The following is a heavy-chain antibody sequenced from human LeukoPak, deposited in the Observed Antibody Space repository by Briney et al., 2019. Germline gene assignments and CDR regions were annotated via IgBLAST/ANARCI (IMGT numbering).Heavy chain of an antibody. D-gene: IGHD2-21*02. CDR1: GFTFSSSW. Sequence: SGGSLRLSCAASGFTFSSSWMSWVRQAPRKGLEWVANIKPDESEKFHVDSVKGRFTISRDNSKSSLSLQMNSLRAEDTAVYYCARYGLTAALDFWGQGTLVTVSS. CDR2: IKPDESEK. V-gene: IGHV3-7*01. J-gene: IGHJ4*02. CDR3: ARYGLTAALDF.